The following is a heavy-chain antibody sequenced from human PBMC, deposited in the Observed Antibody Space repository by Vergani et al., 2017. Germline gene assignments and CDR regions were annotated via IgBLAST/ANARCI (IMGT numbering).Heavy chain of an antibody. Sequence: QVQLQESGPGLVKPSETLSLTCTVSGGSISSYYWSWIRQPPGKGLEWIGYIYYSGSTNYNPSLKSRVTISVDTSKNQFSLKLSSVTAADTAVYYYARESGYFDWLLPFDYWGQGTLVTVSS. CDR3: ARESGYFDWLLPFDY. CDR2: IYYSGST. D-gene: IGHD3-9*01. CDR1: GGSISSYY. J-gene: IGHJ4*02. V-gene: IGHV4-59*12.